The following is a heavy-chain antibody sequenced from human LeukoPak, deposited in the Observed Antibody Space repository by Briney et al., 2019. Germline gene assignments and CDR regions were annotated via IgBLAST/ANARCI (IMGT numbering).Heavy chain of an antibody. J-gene: IGHJ4*02. CDR2: ISGSGGST. CDR1: GFTFSSYA. Sequence: PGGSLRLSCAASGFTFSSYAMSWVRQAPGKGLEWVSAISGSGGSTYYADCVKGRFTRSRDNSKNTLYLQMNSLRAEDTAVYYCAKVAHYYESSGYYSCIDYWGQGTLVTVCS. D-gene: IGHD3-22*01. V-gene: IGHV3-23*01. CDR3: AKVAHYYESSGYYSCIDY.